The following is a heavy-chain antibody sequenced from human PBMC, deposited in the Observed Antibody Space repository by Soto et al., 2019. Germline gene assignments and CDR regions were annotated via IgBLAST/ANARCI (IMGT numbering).Heavy chain of an antibody. CDR1: GYRFSSYG. CDR2: ISTYSGNT. Sequence: ASVKVSCKASGYRFSSYGICWVRQAPGQGLQWMGWISTYSGNTNFAQDFRDRLTMTTDTPTNTAYMELRSLRSDDMAVYYCVSVNEGVYYDSSGYYDFWGQGTLVTVSS. V-gene: IGHV1-18*03. D-gene: IGHD3-22*01. CDR3: VSVNEGVYYDSSGYYDF. J-gene: IGHJ4*02.